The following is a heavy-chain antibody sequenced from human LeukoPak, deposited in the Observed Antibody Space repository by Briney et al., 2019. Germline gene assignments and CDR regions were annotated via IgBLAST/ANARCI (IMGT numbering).Heavy chain of an antibody. J-gene: IGHJ6*02. CDR3: ARARVLSSSIAARYYYYYGMGV. CDR2: INHSGST. Sequence: SETLSLTCAVYGGSFSGYYWSWIRQPPGKGLEWIGEINHSGSTNYNPSLKSRVTISVDTSKNQFSLKLSSVTAADTAVYYCARARVLSSSIAARYYYYYGMGVWGQGTTVTVSS. V-gene: IGHV4-34*01. CDR1: GGSFSGYY. D-gene: IGHD6-6*01.